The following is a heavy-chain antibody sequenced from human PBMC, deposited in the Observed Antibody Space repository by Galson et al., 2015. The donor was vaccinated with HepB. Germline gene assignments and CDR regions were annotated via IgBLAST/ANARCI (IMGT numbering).Heavy chain of an antibody. J-gene: IGHJ4*02. CDR2: IRYDGSNK. V-gene: IGHV3-30*02. D-gene: IGHD4-17*01. CDR1: GFTFSSYG. CDR3: AKVHDYGDYVPALIDY. Sequence: SLRLSCAASGFTFSSYGMHWVRQAPGKGLEWVAFIRYDGSNKYYADSVKGRFTISRDNSKNTLYLQMNSLRAEDTAVYYCAKVHDYGDYVPALIDYWGQGTLVTVSS.